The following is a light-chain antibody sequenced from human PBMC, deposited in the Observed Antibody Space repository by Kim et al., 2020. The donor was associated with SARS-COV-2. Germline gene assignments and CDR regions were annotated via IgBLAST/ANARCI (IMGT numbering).Light chain of an antibody. CDR3: TSRAGDYSPVV. V-gene: IGLV2-8*01. Sequence: QSDTIPCTGGTMCFGGYKYVTWYQHLPDKAPKLMIYEVTQRPSGVPDRFSGSRSGNTASLTVAGLQADDEADYYCTSRAGDYSPVVFGGGTQLTVL. CDR1: TMCFGGYKY. J-gene: IGLJ3*02. CDR2: EVT.